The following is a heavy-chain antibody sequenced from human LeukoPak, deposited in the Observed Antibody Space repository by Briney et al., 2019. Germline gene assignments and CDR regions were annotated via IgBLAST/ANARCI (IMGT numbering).Heavy chain of an antibody. V-gene: IGHV3-74*01. CDR2: INTDGSST. D-gene: IGHD3-10*01. J-gene: IGHJ5*02. CDR1: GFTFSSYW. Sequence: GGSLRLSCAASGFTFSSYWMHWVRQAPGKGLVWVSRINTDGSSTSYADSVKGRFTISRDNAKNTLYLQMNSLRAEDTAVYYCARVWDKLLWFGELSQTVFDPWGQGTLVTVSS. CDR3: ARVWDKLLWFGELSQTVFDP.